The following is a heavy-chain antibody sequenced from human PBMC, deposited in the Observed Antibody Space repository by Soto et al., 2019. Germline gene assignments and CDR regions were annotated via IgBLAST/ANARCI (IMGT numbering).Heavy chain of an antibody. Sequence: ASVKVSCKVSGYTLTELSMHWVRQAPGKGLEWMGGFDPEDGETIYAQKFQGRVTMTEDTSTDTAYMELSSLRSEDTAVYYCATVPSYDILTGYFDYWGQGTLVTVS. CDR3: ATVPSYDILTGYFDY. J-gene: IGHJ4*02. D-gene: IGHD3-9*01. CDR1: GYTLTELS. CDR2: FDPEDGET. V-gene: IGHV1-24*01.